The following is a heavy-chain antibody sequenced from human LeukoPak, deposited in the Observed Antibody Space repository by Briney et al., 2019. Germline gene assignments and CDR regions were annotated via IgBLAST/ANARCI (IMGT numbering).Heavy chain of an antibody. CDR2: IYSGGST. Sequence: GGSLRLSGAASGFTVSSSYMSWVRQAPGKGLEWVSIIYSGGSTYYADSVKGRFTISRDNSKNTLYLQMNSLRAEDTAVYFCARSGYNGHFDYWGQGTLVTVSS. CDR3: ARSGYNGHFDY. V-gene: IGHV3-66*01. D-gene: IGHD1-14*01. CDR1: GFTVSSSY. J-gene: IGHJ4*02.